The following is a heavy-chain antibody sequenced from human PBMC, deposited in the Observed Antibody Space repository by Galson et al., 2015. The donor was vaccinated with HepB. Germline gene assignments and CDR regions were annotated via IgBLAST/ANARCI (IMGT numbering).Heavy chain of an antibody. Sequence: SLRLSCAASEFTFSNYAMTWVRQAPGKGLEWVSGISGSGYSTYYADSVKGRFTISRDNSKNMLYLQMDSLRAEDTAVYYCAGCPLLRGMIVVAILTFFDYWGQGTLVTVSS. V-gene: IGHV3-23*01. CDR2: ISGSGYST. CDR3: AGCPLLRGMIVVAILTFFDY. CDR1: EFTFSNYA. J-gene: IGHJ4*02. D-gene: IGHD3-22*01.